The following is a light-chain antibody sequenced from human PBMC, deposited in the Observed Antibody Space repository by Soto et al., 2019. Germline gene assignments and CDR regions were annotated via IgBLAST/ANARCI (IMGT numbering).Light chain of an antibody. J-gene: IGKJ1*01. V-gene: IGKV3-15*01. CDR2: GAS. Sequence: EIVMTRSPATLSVSPGERATLSCTASQSVSSNLAWYQQKPGQAPRLIXYGASTRATGIPARFSGSGSGTEFTLTISSLQSEDFAAYYCQQYNNWPPWTFGQGTKVDIK. CDR3: QQYNNWPPWT. CDR1: QSVSSN.